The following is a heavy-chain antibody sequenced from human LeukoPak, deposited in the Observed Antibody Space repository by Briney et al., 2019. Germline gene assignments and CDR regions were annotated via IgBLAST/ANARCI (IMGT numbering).Heavy chain of an antibody. CDR2: ISHDGSDK. V-gene: IGHV3-30*03. J-gene: IGHJ4*02. Sequence: GGSLRLSCAASGFTFRSYGIQWVRQAPGKGLEWMAVISHDGSDKYYVESGKGRFTISRDNSKSTVYLQMDSLTPDDTAVYYCARVRDPFRWTQTLDYWGQGARVTVSS. D-gene: IGHD5-18*01. CDR1: GFTFRSYG. CDR3: ARVRDPFRWTQTLDY.